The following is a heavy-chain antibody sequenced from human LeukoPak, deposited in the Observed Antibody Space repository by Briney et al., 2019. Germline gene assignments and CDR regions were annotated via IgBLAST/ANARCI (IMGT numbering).Heavy chain of an antibody. D-gene: IGHD3-22*01. V-gene: IGHV4-61*02. CDR3: ARGPLGGVVVRY. CDR1: GGSISSGSYY. Sequence: SQTLSLTCTVSGGSISSGSYYWSWIRQPAGKGLEWIGRIYTRGSTNYNPSLKSRVTISVDTSKNQFSLKLSSVTAADTAVYYCARGPLGGVVVRYWGQGTLVTVSS. J-gene: IGHJ4*02. CDR2: IYTRGST.